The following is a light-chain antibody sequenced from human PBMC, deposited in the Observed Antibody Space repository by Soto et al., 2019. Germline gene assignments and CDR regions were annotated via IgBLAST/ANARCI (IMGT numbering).Light chain of an antibody. J-gene: IGLJ1*01. CDR1: SGDVGGYNY. V-gene: IGLV2-8*01. Sequence: QSALTQPPSAAGFPGQSVTISCTGTSGDVGGYNYVSWYQQHPGKAPRLMIYEISKRRSGVHDRFSGSKSGNTASLTVSGLQAEDGADYPCSSYAGSNNPYVFGTGTPRTVL. CDR2: EIS. CDR3: SSYAGSNNPYV.